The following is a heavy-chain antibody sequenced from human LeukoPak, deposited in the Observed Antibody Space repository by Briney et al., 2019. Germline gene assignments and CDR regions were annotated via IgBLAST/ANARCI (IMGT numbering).Heavy chain of an antibody. J-gene: IGHJ3*02. CDR1: GGSISSGGYS. D-gene: IGHD3-22*01. CDR2: IYHSGST. Sequence: PSQTLSLTCAVSGGSISSGGYSWSWIRQPPGKGLEWIGYIYHSGSTYYNPSLKSRVTISVDRSKNQVSLKLSSVTAADTAVYYCARESMIVVSAFDIWGQGTMVTVSS. CDR3: ARESMIVVSAFDI. V-gene: IGHV4-30-2*01.